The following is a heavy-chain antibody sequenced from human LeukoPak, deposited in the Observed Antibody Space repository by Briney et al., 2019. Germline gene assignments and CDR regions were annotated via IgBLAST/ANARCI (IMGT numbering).Heavy chain of an antibody. CDR3: VKDVTPGGADV. CDR2: ISLDTDRI. Sequence: GGSLRLSCAVSGLNFNIYAMHWVRQVPGKGLEWVSGISLDTDRIGYADSVRGRFTVSRGNNKNSVYLQMNSLTPEDSALYFCVKDVTPGGADVWGQGTTVTVS. CDR1: GLNFNIYA. D-gene: IGHD2-21*01. J-gene: IGHJ6*02. V-gene: IGHV3-9*01.